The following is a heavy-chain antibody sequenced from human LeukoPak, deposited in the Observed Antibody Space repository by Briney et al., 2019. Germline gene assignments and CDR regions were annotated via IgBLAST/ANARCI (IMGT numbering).Heavy chain of an antibody. V-gene: IGHV4-59*01. Sequence: SETLSLTCTVSGGSIRSYYWGWIRQPPGKGLEWIGYFYYGGNTNYNPSLKSRVTISVDTSKNQFSLKLNSVTAADTAVYYCARGSGSYGFWSQGTLVTVSS. CDR2: FYYGGNT. CDR3: ARGSGSYGF. CDR1: GGSIRSYY. D-gene: IGHD1-26*01. J-gene: IGHJ4*02.